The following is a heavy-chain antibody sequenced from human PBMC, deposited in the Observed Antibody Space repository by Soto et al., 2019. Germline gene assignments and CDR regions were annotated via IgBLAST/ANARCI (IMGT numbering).Heavy chain of an antibody. D-gene: IGHD6-19*01. Sequence: GGSLRLSCAASGFTFSNYWMHWVRQAPGKGLEWVANVNQDGSKKYYVDSVKGRFTISRDNSKNTLYLQMNSLRAEDTAVYYCAKVPSSSGWPNYFDYWGQGTLVTVSS. CDR1: GFTFSNYW. J-gene: IGHJ4*02. V-gene: IGHV3-7*05. CDR3: AKVPSSSGWPNYFDY. CDR2: VNQDGSKK.